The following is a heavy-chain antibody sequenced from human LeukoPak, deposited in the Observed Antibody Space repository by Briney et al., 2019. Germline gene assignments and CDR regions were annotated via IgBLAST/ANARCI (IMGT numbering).Heavy chain of an antibody. D-gene: IGHD6-13*01. CDR3: ARVAARYSSSWFGWFDP. J-gene: IGHJ5*02. V-gene: IGHV4-59*12. CDR2: IYYSGST. CDR1: GGSISSYY. Sequence: PSETLSLTCTVSGGSISSYYWSWIRQPPGKGLEWIGYIYYSGSTNYNPSLKSRVTISVDTSKNQFSLKLSSVTAADTAVYYCARVAARYSSSWFGWFDPWGQGTLVTVSS.